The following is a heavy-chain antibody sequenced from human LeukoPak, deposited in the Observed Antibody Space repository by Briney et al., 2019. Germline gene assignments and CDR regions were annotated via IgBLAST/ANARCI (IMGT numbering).Heavy chain of an antibody. CDR1: GFTFDDYA. CDR2: ISWNSGSI. D-gene: IGHD2-15*01. J-gene: IGHJ6*02. CDR3: AKDIGGGSWNWYYYGMDV. Sequence: GGSLRLSCAASGFTFDDYAMHWVRQAPGKGLEWVSGISWNSGSIGYADSVKGRFTISRDNAKNSLCLQMNSLRAEDTALYYCAKDIGGGSWNWYYYGMDVWGQGTTVTVSS. V-gene: IGHV3-9*01.